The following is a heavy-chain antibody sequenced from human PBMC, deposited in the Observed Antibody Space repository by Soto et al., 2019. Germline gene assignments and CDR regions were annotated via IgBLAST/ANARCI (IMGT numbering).Heavy chain of an antibody. CDR1: GFTFINAW. J-gene: IGHJ4*02. Sequence: GGSLRLSCAVSGFTFINAWMNCVSQAPGKGLEWVGRIKSKTDGGTTDYAAPVKGRFTISRDDSKNTLYLQMNSLKTEDTAVYYCTTDPESIAALWGQGTLVTVSS. V-gene: IGHV3-15*07. CDR3: TTDPESIAAL. CDR2: IKSKTDGGTT. D-gene: IGHD6-25*01.